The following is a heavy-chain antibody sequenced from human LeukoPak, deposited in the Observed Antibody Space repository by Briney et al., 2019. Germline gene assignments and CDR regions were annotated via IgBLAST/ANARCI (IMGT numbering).Heavy chain of an antibody. V-gene: IGHV4-39*01. CDR3: ARRRQLAIDY. CDR2: ISYSGST. J-gene: IGHJ4*02. CDR1: GGSIISSGHC. Sequence: SETLSLTCTVSGGSIISSGHCWDWIRQPAGKGLEWIGSISYSGSTYYNPSLKSRVTISRDTSENQFSLKLSSVTAADTAVYYCARRRQLAIDYWGQETLVTVAS. D-gene: IGHD6-6*01.